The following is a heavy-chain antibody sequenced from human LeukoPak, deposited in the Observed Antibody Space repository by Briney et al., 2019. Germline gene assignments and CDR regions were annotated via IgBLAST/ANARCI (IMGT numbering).Heavy chain of an antibody. CDR3: ASKLTTGS. CDR1: GFTVSSNY. V-gene: IGHV3-66*01. CDR2: IYSGGTT. D-gene: IGHD4-17*01. J-gene: IGHJ5*02. Sequence: GGSLRLSCLVSGFTVSSNYLSWVRQTPGKGLEWVSVIYSGGTTKYADSVKGRFTIYRDTSKNTLYLQMNSLRVEDTAVYYCASKLTTGSWGQGTLVTVSS.